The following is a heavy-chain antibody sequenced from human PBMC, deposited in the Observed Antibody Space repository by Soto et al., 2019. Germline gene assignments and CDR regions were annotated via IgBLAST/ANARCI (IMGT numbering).Heavy chain of an antibody. CDR3: ARGASNSTGWYTWFDT. D-gene: IGHD6-19*01. V-gene: IGHV1-69*01. Sequence: QVQLVQSGAEVKKPGSSVKVSCKASGGTFSTYPINWVRQAPGQGLEYMGGIIPKFGTTNYAQKFRGTVTITADESTSTAYMELNNLRSEDTAVYYCARGASNSTGWYTWFDTWGQGTLVTVSS. J-gene: IGHJ5*02. CDR1: GGTFSTYP. CDR2: IIPKFGTT.